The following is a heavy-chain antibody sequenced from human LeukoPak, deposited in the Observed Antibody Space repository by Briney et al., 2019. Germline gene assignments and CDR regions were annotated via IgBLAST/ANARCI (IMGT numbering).Heavy chain of an antibody. V-gene: IGHV3-53*01. CDR3: AIGEEY. J-gene: IGHJ4*02. CDR2: IYSGGST. Sequence: GGSLRLSWAAHGFTVTRIYRSWVRQAPGKGLDWVSVIYSGGSTYYADSVKGRFTISRDNSKNTLYLQINRMRADNTALYYCAIGEEYWGQGTLVTVSS. CDR1: GFTVTRIY.